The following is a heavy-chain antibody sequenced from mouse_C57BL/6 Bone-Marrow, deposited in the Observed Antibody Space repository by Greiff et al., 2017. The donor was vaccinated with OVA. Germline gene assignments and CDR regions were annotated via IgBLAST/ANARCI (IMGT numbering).Heavy chain of an antibody. V-gene: IGHV1-69*01. Sequence: QVQLQQPGAELVMPGASVKLSCKASGYTFTSYWMHWVKQRPGQGLEWIGEIDPSDSYTNYIQKFKGKSTLTVDKSSSTAYMQLSSLASEDSAVYYCARSPIYYDYDRGLAYWGQGSLVTVSA. J-gene: IGHJ3*01. D-gene: IGHD2-4*01. CDR2: IDPSDSYT. CDR3: ARSPIYYDYDRGLAY. CDR1: GYTFTSYW.